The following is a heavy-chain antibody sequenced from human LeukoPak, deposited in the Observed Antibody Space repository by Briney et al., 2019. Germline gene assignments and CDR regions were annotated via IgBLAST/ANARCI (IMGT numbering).Heavy chain of an antibody. J-gene: IGHJ3*02. CDR3: ARSYSSSWYGAFDI. D-gene: IGHD6-13*01. CDR2: IIPIFGTA. CDR1: GYTFTGYY. Sequence: SVKVSCKASGYTFTGYYMHWVRQAPGQGLEWMGGIIPIFGTANYAQKFQGRVTITADKSTSTAYMELSSLRSEDTAVYYCARSYSSSWYGAFDIWGQGTMVTVSS. V-gene: IGHV1-69*06.